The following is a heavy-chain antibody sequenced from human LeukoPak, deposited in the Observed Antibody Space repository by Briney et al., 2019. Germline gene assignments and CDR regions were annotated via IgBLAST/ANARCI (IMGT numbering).Heavy chain of an antibody. J-gene: IGHJ3*02. D-gene: IGHD2-15*01. V-gene: IGHV3-66*01. CDR3: ARGGVVVAAIDAFDI. CDR1: GFTVSSNF. Sequence: PGGSLRLSCAASGFTVSSNFMSWVRQAPGKGLEWVSLIYSGGSTYYADSVKGRFTTSRDISKNTLFLQLNSLRAEDTAVYYCARGGVVVAAIDAFDIWGQGTLVTVSS. CDR2: IYSGGST.